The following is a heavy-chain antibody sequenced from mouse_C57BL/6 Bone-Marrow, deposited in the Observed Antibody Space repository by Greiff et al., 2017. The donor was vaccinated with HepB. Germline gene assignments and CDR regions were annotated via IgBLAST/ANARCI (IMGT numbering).Heavy chain of an antibody. V-gene: IGHV5-6*02. J-gene: IGHJ2*01. CDR2: ISSGGSYT. CDR3: ARGDGNPDY. D-gene: IGHD2-1*01. Sequence: DVMLVESGGDLVKPGGSLKLSCAASGFTFSSYGMSWVRQTPDKRLEWVATISSGGSYTYYPDSVKGRFTISRDNAKNTLYLQMSSLKSEDTATYYCARGDGNPDYWGQGTTLTVSS. CDR1: GFTFSSYG.